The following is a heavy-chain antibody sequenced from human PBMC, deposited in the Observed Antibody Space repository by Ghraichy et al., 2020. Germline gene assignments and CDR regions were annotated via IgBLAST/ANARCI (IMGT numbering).Heavy chain of an antibody. J-gene: IGHJ6*02. CDR2: ISGSGGST. Sequence: LSLTCAASGFTFSSYAMSWVRQAPGKGLEWVSAISGSGGSTYYADSVKGRFTISRDNSKNTLYLQMNSLRAEDTAVYYCAKTPSPYYYYYGMDVWGQGTTVTVSS. V-gene: IGHV3-23*01. CDR1: GFTFSSYA. CDR3: AKTPSPYYYYYGMDV.